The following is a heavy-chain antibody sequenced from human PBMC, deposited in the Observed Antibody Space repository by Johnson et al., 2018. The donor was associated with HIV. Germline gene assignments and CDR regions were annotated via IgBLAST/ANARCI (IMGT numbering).Heavy chain of an antibody. CDR2: ISYDGSNK. CDR3: ARERYCSSTSCDISGPPDAFDI. Sequence: QVQLVESGGGVVQPGRSLRLSCAASGFTFSSYAMHWVRQAPGKGLEWVAVISYDGSNKYYADSVKGRFTISRDNSKNTLYLQMNSLRAEDTAVYYCARERYCSSTSCDISGPPDAFDIWGQGTMVTVSS. V-gene: IGHV3-30*04. CDR1: GFTFSSYA. D-gene: IGHD2-2*02. J-gene: IGHJ3*02.